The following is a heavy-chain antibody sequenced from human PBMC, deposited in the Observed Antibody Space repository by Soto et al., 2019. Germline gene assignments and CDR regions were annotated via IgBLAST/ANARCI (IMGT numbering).Heavy chain of an antibody. CDR3: ASSNYYDSSGSYDY. J-gene: IGHJ4*02. D-gene: IGHD3-22*01. Sequence: SENLSLTCTVSHGSISSYYWSWIRQPPGKGLEWIGYIYYSGSTNYNPSLKSRVTISVDTSKNQFSLKLSSVTAADTAVYYCASSNYYDSSGSYDYWGQGTLVTGSS. CDR2: IYYSGST. CDR1: HGSISSYY. V-gene: IGHV4-59*01.